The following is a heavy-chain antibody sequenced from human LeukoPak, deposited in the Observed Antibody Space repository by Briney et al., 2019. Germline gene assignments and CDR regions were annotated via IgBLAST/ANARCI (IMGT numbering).Heavy chain of an antibody. CDR1: GGSFSGYY. D-gene: IGHD3-3*01. V-gene: IGHV4-34*01. Sequence: SETLSLTCAVYGGSFSGYYWSWIRQPPGKGLEWIGEINHSGSTNYNPSLKSRVTISVDTSKNQFSLKLSSVTAADTAVYYCASLDYDFWSGHTRPIDYWGQGTLVTVSS. J-gene: IGHJ4*02. CDR3: ASLDYDFWSGHTRPIDY. CDR2: INHSGST.